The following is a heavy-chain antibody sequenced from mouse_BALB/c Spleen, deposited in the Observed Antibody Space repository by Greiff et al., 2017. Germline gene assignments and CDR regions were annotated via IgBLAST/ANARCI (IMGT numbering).Heavy chain of an antibody. D-gene: IGHD2-4*01. CDR2: ISYSGST. CDR1: GYSITSDYA. CDR3: ARNYDYDGAMDY. V-gene: IGHV3-2*02. Sequence: EVQRVESGPGLVKPSQSLSLTCTVTGYSITSDYAWYWIRQFPGNKLEWMGYISYSGSTSYNPSLKSRISITRDTSKNQFFLQLNSVTTEDTATYYCARNYDYDGAMDYWGQGTSVTVSS. J-gene: IGHJ4*01.